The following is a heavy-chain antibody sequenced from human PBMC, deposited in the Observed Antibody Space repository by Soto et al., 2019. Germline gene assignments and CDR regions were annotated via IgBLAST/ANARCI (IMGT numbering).Heavy chain of an antibody. V-gene: IGHV3-23*01. Sequence: EVQLLESGGGFVQPGGSLRLSCAASGFTFSSYAMSWVRLAPGKGLEWVSTVNTGGSSTFYADSVKGRFTISRDNSKNPLFLQMNSLRAEDTAIYYCTKVVYGGNYAPNSGMDVWGQGTTVTVSS. CDR1: GFTFSSYA. CDR3: TKVVYGGNYAPNSGMDV. CDR2: VNTGGSST. D-gene: IGHD4-17*01. J-gene: IGHJ6*02.